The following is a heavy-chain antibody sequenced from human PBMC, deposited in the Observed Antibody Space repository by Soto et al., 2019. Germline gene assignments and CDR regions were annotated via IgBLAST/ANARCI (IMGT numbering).Heavy chain of an antibody. CDR1: GFTFSSYS. V-gene: IGHV3-21*01. D-gene: IGHD3-10*01. Sequence: GGSLRLSCAASGFTFSSYSMNWVRQAPGKGLEWVSSISSSSSYIYYADSVKGRFTISRDNAKNSLYLQMSSLRAEDTAVYYCARDWFERNAFDIWGQGTMVTVSS. CDR2: ISSSSSYI. J-gene: IGHJ3*02. CDR3: ARDWFERNAFDI.